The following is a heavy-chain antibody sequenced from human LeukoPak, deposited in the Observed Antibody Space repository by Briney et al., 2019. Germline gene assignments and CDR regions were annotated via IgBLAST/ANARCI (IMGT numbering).Heavy chain of an antibody. J-gene: IGHJ4*02. CDR1: GGSFSGYY. CDR3: ARGRILWFGALYYFDY. CDR2: INHSGST. D-gene: IGHD3-10*01. Sequence: SETLSLTCAVYGGSFSGYYWSWIRQPPGKGLEWIGEINHSGSTNYNPSLKSRVTISVDTSKNQFSLKLSSVTAADTAVYYCARGRILWFGALYYFDYWGQGKLLTVSS. V-gene: IGHV4-34*01.